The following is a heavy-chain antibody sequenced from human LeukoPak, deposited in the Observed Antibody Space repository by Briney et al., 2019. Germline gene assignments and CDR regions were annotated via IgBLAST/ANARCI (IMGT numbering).Heavy chain of an antibody. Sequence: GGSLRLSCAASGFTFSSYWMSWVRQAPGKGLEWVANIKQDGSEKYYVDSVKGRFTISRDNAKNSLYLQMNSLRAEDTAVYYCAKSAVAYCGGDCYSLLDYWGQGTLVTVSS. CDR2: IKQDGSEK. D-gene: IGHD2-21*02. J-gene: IGHJ4*02. CDR3: AKSAVAYCGGDCYSLLDY. V-gene: IGHV3-7*01. CDR1: GFTFSSYW.